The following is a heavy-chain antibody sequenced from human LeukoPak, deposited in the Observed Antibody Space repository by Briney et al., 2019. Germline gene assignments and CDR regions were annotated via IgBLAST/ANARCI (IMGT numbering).Heavy chain of an antibody. V-gene: IGHV3-21*01. Sequence: GGSLRLSCATSGFTFSDFWMHWLRQVPGRGPVWVSSISSSSSYIYYADSVKGRFTISRDNAKNSLYLQMNSLRAEDTAVYYCAREFLGGSGSYYYYYMDVWGKGTTVTVSS. D-gene: IGHD3-10*01. CDR1: GFTFSDFW. CDR3: AREFLGGSGSYYYYYMDV. CDR2: ISSSSSYI. J-gene: IGHJ6*03.